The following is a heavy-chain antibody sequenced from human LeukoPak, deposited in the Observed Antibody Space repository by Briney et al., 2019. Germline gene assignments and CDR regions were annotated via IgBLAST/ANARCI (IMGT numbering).Heavy chain of an antibody. CDR1: GFTFDDYA. D-gene: IGHD6-19*01. CDR2: ISGDGGPT. CDR3: AISSTHSSACCLDF. V-gene: IGHV3-43*02. Sequence: TGGSLRLSCAASGFTFDDYAMHWVRQAPGKGLEWVSLISGDGGPTYYADSVKGRFTISRDNSKNSLYLQMNSLKTEDTAVYYCAISSTHSSACCLDFWGQGTLVTVSS. J-gene: IGHJ4*02.